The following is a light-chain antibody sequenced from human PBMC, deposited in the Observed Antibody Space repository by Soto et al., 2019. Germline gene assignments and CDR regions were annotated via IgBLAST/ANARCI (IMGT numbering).Light chain of an antibody. CDR2: GNS. CDR3: QSYDSSLSGFVV. CDR1: SSNIGAGYD. J-gene: IGLJ2*01. V-gene: IGLV1-40*01. Sequence: QSVLTQPPSVSGAPGQRVTISCTWSSSNIGAGYDVHWYQQLPGTAPKLLIYGNSNRPSGVPDRFSGSKSGTPASLAITGLQAEDEADYYCQSYDSSLSGFVVFGGGTTLTVL.